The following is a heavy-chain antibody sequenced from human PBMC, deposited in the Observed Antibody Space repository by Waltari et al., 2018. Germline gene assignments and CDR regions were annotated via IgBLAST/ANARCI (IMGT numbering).Heavy chain of an antibody. V-gene: IGHV4-31*01. CDR1: GDSISSGSYW. Sequence: QVQLQESGSGLVKPSQTLSLTCSVSGDSISSGSYWWTWLRQYPGKGLEWIGYVYKSGSTYYNPSLKSLVIISVDMSENQFSLRLNSGTAADTAVYYCARVGGIRGYAPVGAFDIWGQGKMVTVSS. CDR2: VYKSGST. J-gene: IGHJ3*02. CDR3: ARVGGIRGYAPVGAFDI. D-gene: IGHD2-2*01.